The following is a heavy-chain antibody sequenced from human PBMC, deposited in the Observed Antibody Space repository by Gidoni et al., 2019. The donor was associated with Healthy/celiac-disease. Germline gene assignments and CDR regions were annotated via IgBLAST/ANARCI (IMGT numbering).Heavy chain of an antibody. D-gene: IGHD1-26*01. J-gene: IGHJ4*02. CDR2: INAGNGNT. CDR1: GYTFTSYA. CDR3: ARDGPLYSGRKRYFDY. Sequence: QVQLVQSGAEVKKPGASVKVSCKASGYTFTSYAIHLVRQAPGQRLEWMGWINAGNGNTKYEQKCQGRVTITRETSESTDYMELSRLRSEDTAGYYGARDGPLYSGRKRYFDYWGQGTLVTVSS. V-gene: IGHV1-3*01.